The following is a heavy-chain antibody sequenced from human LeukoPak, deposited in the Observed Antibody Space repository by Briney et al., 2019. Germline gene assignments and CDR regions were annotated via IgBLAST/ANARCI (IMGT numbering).Heavy chain of an antibody. Sequence: GGSLRLSCAASGFTFSSYSMNWVRQAPGKGLEWVANIKQDGSEKYYVDSVKGRFTISRDNAKNSLYLQMNSLRAEDTAVYYCARDPYDSSGYYYIAFDIWGQGTMVTVSS. J-gene: IGHJ3*02. CDR2: IKQDGSEK. V-gene: IGHV3-7*01. D-gene: IGHD3-22*01. CDR1: GFTFSSYS. CDR3: ARDPYDSSGYYYIAFDI.